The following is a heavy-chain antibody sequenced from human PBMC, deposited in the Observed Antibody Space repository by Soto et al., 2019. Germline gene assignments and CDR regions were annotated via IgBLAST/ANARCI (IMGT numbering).Heavy chain of an antibody. CDR2: ISAYNGNT. CDR3: ARGGYSYGPDPYYFDY. V-gene: IGHV1-18*01. D-gene: IGHD5-18*01. Sequence: QVQLVQSGAEVKKPGASVKVSCKASGYTFTSYGISWVRQAPGQGLEWMGWISAYNGNTNYAQKLQGRVTMTTDTXTXIADMELRRLRADDTAVYYCARGGYSYGPDPYYFDYWGQGTLVTVSS. J-gene: IGHJ4*02. CDR1: GYTFTSYG.